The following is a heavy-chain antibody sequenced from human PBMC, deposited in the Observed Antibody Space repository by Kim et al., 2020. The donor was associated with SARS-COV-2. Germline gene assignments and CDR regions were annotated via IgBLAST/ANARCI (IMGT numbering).Heavy chain of an antibody. J-gene: IGHJ4*02. D-gene: IGHD2-15*01. CDR3: ARLVLAGGGLEDY. Sequence: GGSLRLSCAASGFTFSSYSMNWVRQAPGKGLEWVSSISSSSSYIYYADSVKGRFTISRDNAKNSLYLQMNSLRAEDTAVYYCARLVLAGGGLEDYWGQGTLVTVSS. CDR1: GFTFSSYS. CDR2: ISSSSSYI. V-gene: IGHV3-21*01.